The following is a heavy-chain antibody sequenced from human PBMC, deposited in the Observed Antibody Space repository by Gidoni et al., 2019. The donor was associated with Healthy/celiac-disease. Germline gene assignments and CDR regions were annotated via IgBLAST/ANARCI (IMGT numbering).Heavy chain of an antibody. V-gene: IGHV3-48*01. CDR1: GFTFSGYS. CDR3: ASHYEILDHWGGIENYGMDV. CDR2: IRSSSSTI. J-gene: IGHJ6*02. D-gene: IGHD3-3*01. Sequence: EVQLVESGGGWVQPGGSLRLSCAASGFTFSGYSMHWVRQAPGKGLEWVSYIRSSSSTIYYADSVKGRFTISRDNAKNSLYLQMNSLRAEDTAVYYCASHYEILDHWGGIENYGMDVWGQGTTVTVSS.